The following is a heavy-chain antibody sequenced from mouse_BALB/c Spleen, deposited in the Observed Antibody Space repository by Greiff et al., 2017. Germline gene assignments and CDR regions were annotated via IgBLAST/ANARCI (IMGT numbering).Heavy chain of an antibody. J-gene: IGHJ1*01. CDR3: ARWEGYFDV. V-gene: IGHV1-54*01. Sequence: QVQLKQSGAELVRPGTSVKVSCKASGYAFTNYLIEWVKQRPGQGLEWIGVINPGSGGTNYNEKFKGKATLTADKSSSTAYMQLSSLTSDDSAVYFCARWEGYFDVWGAGTTVTVSS. D-gene: IGHD4-1*01. CDR1: GYAFTNYL. CDR2: INPGSGGT.